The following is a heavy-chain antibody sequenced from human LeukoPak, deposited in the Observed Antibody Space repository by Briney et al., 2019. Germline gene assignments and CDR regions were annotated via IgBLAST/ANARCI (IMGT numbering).Heavy chain of an antibody. J-gene: IGHJ4*02. D-gene: IGHD2-21*02. CDR2: ISYDGSNK. CDR1: GFTFSSYA. CDR3: AKDWAPYCGGDCYFDY. V-gene: IGHV3-30*04. Sequence: PGRSLRLSCAASGFTFSSYAMHWVRQAPGKGLEWVAVISYDGSNKYYADSVKGRFTISRDNSKNTLYLQMNSLRAEDTAVYYCAKDWAPYCGGDCYFDYWGQGTLVTVSS.